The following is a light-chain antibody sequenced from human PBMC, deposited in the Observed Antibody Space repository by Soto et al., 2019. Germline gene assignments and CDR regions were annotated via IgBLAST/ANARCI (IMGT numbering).Light chain of an antibody. CDR2: EVS. CDR1: SSDIGGYNY. Sequence: QSALTQPASVSGSPGQSITISCTGTSSDIGGYNYVSWYQHHPGKAPKLMIYEVSDRPSGVSNRFSGSKSGNTASLTISGLQAEDEADYYCSSYTSSSALEVLGGGTKLTVL. J-gene: IGLJ2*01. CDR3: SSYTSSSALEV. V-gene: IGLV2-14*01.